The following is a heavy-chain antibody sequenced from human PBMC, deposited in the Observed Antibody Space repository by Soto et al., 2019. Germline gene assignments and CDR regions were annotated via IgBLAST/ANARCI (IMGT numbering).Heavy chain of an antibody. CDR3: ARRVGGYGSGSYDYYGMDV. CDR1: RGSINSYY. J-gene: IGHJ6*02. CDR2: IYYSGST. V-gene: IGHV4-39*01. Sequence: LSLTCTVSRGSINSYYWSWIRQPPGKGLEWIGSIYYSGSTYYNPSLKSRVTISVDTSKNQFSLKLSSVTAADTAVYYCARRVGGYGSGSYDYYGMDVWGQGTTVTVS. D-gene: IGHD3-10*01.